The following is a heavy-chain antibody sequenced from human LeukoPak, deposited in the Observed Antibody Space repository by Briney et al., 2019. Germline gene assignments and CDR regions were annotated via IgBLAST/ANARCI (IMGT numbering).Heavy chain of an antibody. J-gene: IGHJ4*02. V-gene: IGHV1-8*01. Sequence: ASVKVSCKASGYTFTSYDINWVRQATGQGLEWMGWMNPNSGDTGYAQKFQGRVTMTRNTSITTAYMELSSLRSEDTAVYYCARGCLKQRRADIDYWGQGTLATVSS. D-gene: IGHD6-25*01. CDR2: MNPNSGDT. CDR3: ARGCLKQRRADIDY. CDR1: GYTFTSYD.